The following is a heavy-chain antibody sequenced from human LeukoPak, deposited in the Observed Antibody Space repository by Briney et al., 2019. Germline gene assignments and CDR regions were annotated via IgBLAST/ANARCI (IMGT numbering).Heavy chain of an antibody. Sequence: PSETLSLTCTVSGGSISSYYWSWIRQPPGKGLEWIGYIYYSGSTNYNPSLKSRVTISVDTSKNQFSLKLSSVTAADTAVYYCARERGPLDIVVVPAASWFDPWGQGTLVTVSS. V-gene: IGHV4-59*01. CDR1: GGSISSYY. J-gene: IGHJ5*02. CDR2: IYYSGST. CDR3: ARERGPLDIVVVPAASWFDP. D-gene: IGHD2-2*03.